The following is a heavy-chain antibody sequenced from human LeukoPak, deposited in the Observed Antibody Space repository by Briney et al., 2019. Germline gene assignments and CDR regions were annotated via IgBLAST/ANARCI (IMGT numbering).Heavy chain of an antibody. CDR3: ARDHSSGWYYNY. CDR1: GFTSTTYW. D-gene: IGHD6-19*01. V-gene: IGHV4-59*01. J-gene: IGHJ4*02. Sequence: GSLRLSCAASGFTSTTYWMSWIRQPPGKGLEWIGYIYYSGSTNYNPSLKSRVTISVDTSKNQFSLKLSSVTAADTAVYYCARDHSSGWYYNYWGQGTLVTVSS. CDR2: IYYSGST.